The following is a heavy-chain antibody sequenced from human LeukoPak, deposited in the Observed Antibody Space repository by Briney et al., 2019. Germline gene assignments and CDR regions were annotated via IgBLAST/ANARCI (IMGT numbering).Heavy chain of an antibody. J-gene: IGHJ4*02. CDR2: ISSSGSYI. CDR3: ARLNEGYSYGYKVDY. CDR1: RFTFSSYS. Sequence: PGGSLRLSCAASRFTFSSYSMNWVRQAPGKGLEWVSSISSSGSYIYYADSVKGRFTISRDNAKNSLYLQMNSLRAEDTAVYYCARLNEGYSYGYKVDYWGQGTLVTVSS. D-gene: IGHD5-18*01. V-gene: IGHV3-21*01.